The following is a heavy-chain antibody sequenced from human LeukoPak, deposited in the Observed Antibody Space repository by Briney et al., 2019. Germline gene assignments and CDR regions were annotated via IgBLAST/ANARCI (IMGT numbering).Heavy chain of an antibody. J-gene: IGHJ6*03. CDR3: ARVPPPRYCSGGSCYSRAYYYYYMDV. D-gene: IGHD2-15*01. CDR1: GYTFTGYY. CDR2: INPNSGGT. Sequence: ASVKVSCKASGYTFTGYYMHWVRQAPGQGLEWMGWINPNSGGTNYAQKFQGRVTMTRDTSISTAYMELSRLRSDDTAVYYCARVPPPRYCSGGSCYSRAYYYYYMDVWGKGTTVTISS. V-gene: IGHV1-2*02.